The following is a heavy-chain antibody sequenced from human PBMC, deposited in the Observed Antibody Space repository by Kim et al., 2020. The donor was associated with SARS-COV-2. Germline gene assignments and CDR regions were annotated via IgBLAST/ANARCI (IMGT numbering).Heavy chain of an antibody. D-gene: IGHD3-16*01. J-gene: IGHJ5*02. CDR3: ARDWGALLKGWFDP. Sequence: GGSLRLSCEASGFTFSSYSMNWVRQAPGKGLEWVSSISSSSYIYYADSVKGRFTISRDNAKNSLYLQMNSLRAEDTAVYYCARDWGALLKGWFDPWGQGTLVTVSS. V-gene: IGHV3-21*01. CDR1: GFTFSSYS. CDR2: ISSSSYI.